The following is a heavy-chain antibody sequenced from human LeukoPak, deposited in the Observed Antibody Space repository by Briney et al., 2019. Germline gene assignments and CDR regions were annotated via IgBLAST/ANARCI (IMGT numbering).Heavy chain of an antibody. D-gene: IGHD6-13*01. V-gene: IGHV1-2*02. Sequence: ASVKVSCKASGYTFTGYYMHWVRQAPGQGLEWMGWINPNSGGTNYAQKFQGRVTMTRDTSISTAYMELSRLRSDDTAVYYCARGYSSSWYQGTADYWGQGTLVTVSS. CDR1: GYTFTGYY. CDR2: INPNSGGT. J-gene: IGHJ4*02. CDR3: ARGYSSSWYQGTADY.